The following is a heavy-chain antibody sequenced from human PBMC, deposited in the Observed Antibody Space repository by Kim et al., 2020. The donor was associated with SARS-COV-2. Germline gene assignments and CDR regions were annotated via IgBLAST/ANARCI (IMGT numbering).Heavy chain of an antibody. CDR2: MSYDGSKK. Sequence: GGFLRLSCAAFGFSLSRHAMHWVRQAPGKGLEWVAVMSYDGSKKHYADSVKGRFNISRDNSKYTVYLQMNSLRVEDTALYYCARDSVDSGSYLDYWGQGT. J-gene: IGHJ4*02. D-gene: IGHD3-10*01. CDR3: ARDSVDSGSYLDY. V-gene: IGHV3-30*04. CDR1: GFSLSRHA.